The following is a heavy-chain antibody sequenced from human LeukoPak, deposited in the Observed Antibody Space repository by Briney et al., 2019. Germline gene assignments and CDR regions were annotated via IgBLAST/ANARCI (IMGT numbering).Heavy chain of an antibody. J-gene: IGHJ4*02. D-gene: IGHD3-22*01. Sequence: GGSLRLSCAASGFTFSSYGMHWVRQAPGKGLEWVAFIRYDGSNKYYADSVKGRFTISRDNSKNTLYLQINSLRAEDTAVYYCAKDGLPNFSGYYYTSLDYWGQGTLVTVSS. V-gene: IGHV3-30*02. CDR1: GFTFSSYG. CDR2: IRYDGSNK. CDR3: AKDGLPNFSGYYYTSLDY.